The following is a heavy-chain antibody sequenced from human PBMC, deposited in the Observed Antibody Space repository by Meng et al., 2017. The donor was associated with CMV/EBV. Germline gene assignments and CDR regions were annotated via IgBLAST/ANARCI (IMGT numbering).Heavy chain of an antibody. CDR2: IYYSGST. J-gene: IGHJ4*02. V-gene: IGHV4-30-4*08. CDR3: ARAAPDYYDSSGPPDY. D-gene: IGHD3-22*01. Sequence: QVQRQESGPGLVKPSQTLSLTCTASGGSISGGDYYWSWIRQPPGKGLAWIGYIYYSGSTYYNPSLKSRVTISVDTSKNQFSLKLSSVTAADTAVYYCARAAPDYYDSSGPPDYWGQGTLVTVSS. CDR1: GGSISGGDYY.